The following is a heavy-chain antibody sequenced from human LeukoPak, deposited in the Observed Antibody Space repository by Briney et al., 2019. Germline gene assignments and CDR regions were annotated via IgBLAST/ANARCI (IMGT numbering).Heavy chain of an antibody. V-gene: IGHV3-20*04. CDR1: GFTFDDYG. CDR3: ARARREYFDY. J-gene: IGHJ4*02. CDR2: INWNGGST. Sequence: PGGSLRLSCAASGFTFDDYGMSWDRQAPGKGLEWVSGINWNGGSTGYADSVKGRFTISRDNAKNSLYLQMDSLRAEDTALYYCARARREYFDYWGQGTLVTVSS.